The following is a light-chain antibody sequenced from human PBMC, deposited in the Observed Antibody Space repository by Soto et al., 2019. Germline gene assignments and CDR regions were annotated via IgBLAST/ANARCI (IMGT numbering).Light chain of an antibody. CDR3: SSYTTSPTWV. Sequence: QSALTQPASVSGSPGQSIAISCTGTNSDVGGYNYVSWDQHHPGKAPKLMIYEVSNRPSGVSNRLSGSKSGNTASLTISGLQAEDEADYYCSSYTTSPTWVFGGGPKLTVL. V-gene: IGLV2-14*01. J-gene: IGLJ3*02. CDR1: NSDVGGYNY. CDR2: EVS.